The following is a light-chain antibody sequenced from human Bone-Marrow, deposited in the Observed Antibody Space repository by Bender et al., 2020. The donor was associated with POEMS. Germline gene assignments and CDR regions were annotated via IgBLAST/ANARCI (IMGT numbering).Light chain of an antibody. V-gene: IGLV2-14*01. CDR2: DVT. CDR1: SSDVGTYDY. J-gene: IGLJ3*02. CDR3: CSYAGGNTWV. Sequence: QSALTQPASVSGSPGQSITISCTGTSSDVGTYDYVSWYQQYPGKAPKLIIYDVTNRPSGVSNRFSGSKSGNTASLTISGLQAEDEADYYCCSYAGGNTWVFGGGTRVSVL.